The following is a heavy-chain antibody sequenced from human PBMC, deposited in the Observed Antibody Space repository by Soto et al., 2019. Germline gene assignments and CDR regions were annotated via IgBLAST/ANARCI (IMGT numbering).Heavy chain of an antibody. V-gene: IGHV1-18*01. CDR1: GYTFNIYG. Sequence: QVRLVQSEAEVKKPGASVKVSCKASGYTFNIYGISWVRQAPGQGLEWMGWISPYNDNKKYAQNLQGRVTMTTDTSTSTAYMELRSLRSDDTAVYYCARELSALGTIDFWGQGTLVTVSS. CDR2: ISPYNDNK. CDR3: ARELSALGTIDF. J-gene: IGHJ4*02. D-gene: IGHD1-7*01.